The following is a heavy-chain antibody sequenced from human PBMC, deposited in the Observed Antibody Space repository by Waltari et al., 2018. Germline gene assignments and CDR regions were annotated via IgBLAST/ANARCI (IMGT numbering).Heavy chain of an antibody. J-gene: IGHJ5*02. CDR1: GGSISSGSYY. CDR3: ARDAPPRFDP. Sequence: QVQLQESGPGLVKPSQTLSLTCTVSGGSISSGSYYWSWIRQPAGKGLEWIGYIYTSGSTNYNPSLSSRVTISVDTSKNQFSLKLSSVTAADTAVYYCARDAPPRFDPWGQGTLVTVSS. CDR2: IYTSGST. V-gene: IGHV4-61*09.